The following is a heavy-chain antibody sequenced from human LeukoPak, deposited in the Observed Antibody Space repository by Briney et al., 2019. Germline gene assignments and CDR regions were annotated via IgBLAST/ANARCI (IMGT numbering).Heavy chain of an antibody. Sequence: SETLSLTCAVSGGSISSSNWWSWLRQPPGKGLEWIGEIYHSGGTNYNPSLKSRVTFSVDTSKNQFSLKLNSVTAADTAVYYCARGGDYGDLRYFDYWGQGTLVTVSS. CDR3: ARGGDYGDLRYFDY. J-gene: IGHJ4*02. D-gene: IGHD4-17*01. V-gene: IGHV4-4*02. CDR1: GGSISSSNW. CDR2: IYHSGGT.